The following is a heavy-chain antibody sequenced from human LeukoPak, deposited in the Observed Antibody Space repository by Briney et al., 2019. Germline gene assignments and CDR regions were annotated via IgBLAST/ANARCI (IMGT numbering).Heavy chain of an antibody. CDR2: IYAGGST. D-gene: IGHD1-26*01. J-gene: IGHJ5*02. V-gene: IGHV4-39*07. Sequence: SETLSLTCTVSGLSITYDTYYWAWIRQPPGKGLEWIGSIYAGGSTYNSPSLKSRVIISVDTSKNHFSLTLSAVTAADAAVYYCARDPRGRYEDWFDPWGQGTLVTVSS. CDR1: GLSITYDTYY. CDR3: ARDPRGRYEDWFDP.